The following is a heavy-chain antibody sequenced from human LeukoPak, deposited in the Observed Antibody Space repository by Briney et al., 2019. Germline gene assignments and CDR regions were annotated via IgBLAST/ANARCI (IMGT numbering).Heavy chain of an antibody. Sequence: PGGSLRLSCAASGFTFSSYGMHWVRLAPGKGLEWVSYITSSSSTIYYADSVKGRFTISRDNAKNSLYLQMNSLRAEDTAVYYCARGSRYHDWLSPLDSWGQGTLVTVSS. CDR2: ITSSSSTI. J-gene: IGHJ4*02. D-gene: IGHD3-9*01. V-gene: IGHV3-48*01. CDR1: GFTFSSYG. CDR3: ARGSRYHDWLSPLDS.